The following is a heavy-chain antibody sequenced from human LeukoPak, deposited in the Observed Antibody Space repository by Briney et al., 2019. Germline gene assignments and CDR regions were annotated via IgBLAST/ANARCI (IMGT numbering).Heavy chain of an antibody. J-gene: IGHJ4*02. CDR1: GFTFSNYW. CDR2: IKEDGSEK. Sequence: PGGSLRLSCAASGFTFSNYWMTWLRQAPGKGLEWVANIKEDGSEKYYVDSVRGRFTISRDNAKNSLYLQMKSLRAEDTAVYFCARDGTWSFDYWGQGTLVTVSS. V-gene: IGHV3-7*01. D-gene: IGHD1-1*01. CDR3: ARDGTWSFDY.